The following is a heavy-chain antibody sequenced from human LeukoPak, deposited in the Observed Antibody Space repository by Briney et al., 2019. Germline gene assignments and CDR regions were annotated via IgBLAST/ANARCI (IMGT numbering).Heavy chain of an antibody. V-gene: IGHV4-39*07. Sequence: NASETLSLTCTVSGGSISTSTYYWGWIRQPPGKGLEWIGSIYYSGSPYYNPSLKSRVTISVDTSKNQFSLKLSSVTAADTAVYYCASYRGYTSLYYFDYWGQGTLVTVSS. D-gene: IGHD5-18*01. CDR2: IYYSGSP. CDR3: ASYRGYTSLYYFDY. J-gene: IGHJ4*02. CDR1: GGSISTSTYY.